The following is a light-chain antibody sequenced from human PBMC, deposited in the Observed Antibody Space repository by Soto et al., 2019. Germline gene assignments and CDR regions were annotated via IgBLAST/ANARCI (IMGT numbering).Light chain of an antibody. J-gene: IGKJ4*01. CDR1: QSVSSSY. CDR3: QQYGSVRLT. Sequence: EIVLTQSPGTLSLSPGERATLSCRASQSVSSSYLAWYQQKPGQAPTLLIYGASSRATGIPDRFSGSGSGTDFTLTISRLEPEDFAVYYCQQYGSVRLTFGGGTKVEIK. V-gene: IGKV3-20*01. CDR2: GAS.